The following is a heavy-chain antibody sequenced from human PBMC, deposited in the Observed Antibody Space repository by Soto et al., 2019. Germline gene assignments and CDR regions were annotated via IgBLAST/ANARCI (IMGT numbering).Heavy chain of an antibody. V-gene: IGHV4-30-4*01. D-gene: IGHD2-2*01. Sequence: SETLSLTCTVSGGSISSGDYYWSWIRQPPGKGLEWIGYIYYSGSTYYNPSLKSRVTISVDTSKNQFSLKLSSVTAADTAVYYCASHIVVVPAANNWFDPWGQGTLVTVSS. J-gene: IGHJ5*02. CDR1: GGSISSGDYY. CDR2: IYYSGST. CDR3: ASHIVVVPAANNWFDP.